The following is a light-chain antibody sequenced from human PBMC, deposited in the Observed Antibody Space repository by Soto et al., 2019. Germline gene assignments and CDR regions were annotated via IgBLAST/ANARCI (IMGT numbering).Light chain of an antibody. CDR3: QQYASSPLLT. Sequence: EIVLTQSPGTLSLSPGERATLSCRASQSVSSRFLAWYQQKPGQAPRLLIFATSSRATGIPDRFSGSGSGTDFTLSISRLEPEDFAVYYCQQYASSPLLTFGGGTKVDIK. J-gene: IGKJ4*01. CDR2: ATS. CDR1: QSVSSRF. V-gene: IGKV3-20*01.